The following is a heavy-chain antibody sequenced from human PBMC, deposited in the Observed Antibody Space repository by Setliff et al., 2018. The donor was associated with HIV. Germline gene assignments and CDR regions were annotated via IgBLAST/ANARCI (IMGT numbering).Heavy chain of an antibody. CDR2: IYTGGST. CDR3: ARVQVSGTYPIDY. D-gene: IGHD3-10*01. J-gene: IGHJ4*02. V-gene: IGHV4-4*09. Sequence: PSETLSLTCTASGGSISSYYWTWIRQPPGKGLEWIGYIYTGGSTNYNPPLQSRVTISVDTSKNQFSLKLSSVTAADTAVYYRARVQVSGTYPIDYWGQGTLVTVSS. CDR1: GGSISSYY.